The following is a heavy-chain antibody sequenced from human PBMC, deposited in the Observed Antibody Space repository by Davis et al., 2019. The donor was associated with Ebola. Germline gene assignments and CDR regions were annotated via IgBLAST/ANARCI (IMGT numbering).Heavy chain of an antibody. CDR2: IIPIFGTA. V-gene: IGHV1-69*13. D-gene: IGHD5-12*01. J-gene: IGHJ6*02. Sequence: SVKVSCKASGGTFSSYAISWVRQAPGQGLEWMGGIIPIFGTANYAQKFQGRVTITADESTSTAYMELSSLRSEDTAVDYWARGTAKSIVATITHYYYGMDVWGQGTTITVSS. CDR1: GGTFSSYA. CDR3: ARGTAKSIVATITHYYYGMDV.